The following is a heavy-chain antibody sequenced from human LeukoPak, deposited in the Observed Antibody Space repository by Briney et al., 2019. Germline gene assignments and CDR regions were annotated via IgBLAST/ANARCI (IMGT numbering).Heavy chain of an antibody. V-gene: IGHV4-59*02. CDR1: GDSVRSYY. J-gene: IGHJ4*02. Sequence: SETLSLTCTVSGDSVRSYYWSWIRQSPGKGLEWIGYIYHTGSTKYNPSLKSRVTTSIDTSKNQFSLKLSSVTAADTAVYYCARGVYIAAAQYGYWGQGTLVTVSS. CDR3: ARGVYIAAAQYGY. D-gene: IGHD6-13*01. CDR2: IYHTGST.